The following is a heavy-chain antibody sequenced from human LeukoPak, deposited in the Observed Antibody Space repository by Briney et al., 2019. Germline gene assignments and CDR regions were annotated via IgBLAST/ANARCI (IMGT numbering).Heavy chain of an antibody. CDR1: GGSISSGSYY. J-gene: IGHJ6*03. D-gene: IGHD4-17*01. CDR2: IYYSGST. CDR3: ARGNYGDYVPYYYYMDV. V-gene: IGHV4-61*01. Sequence: SETLSLTCTVSGGSISSGSYYWSWIRQPPGKGLEWIGYIYYSGSTNYNPSLKSRVTISVDTSKNQFSLKLSSVTAADTAVYYCARGNYGDYVPYYYYMDVWGKGTTVTVSS.